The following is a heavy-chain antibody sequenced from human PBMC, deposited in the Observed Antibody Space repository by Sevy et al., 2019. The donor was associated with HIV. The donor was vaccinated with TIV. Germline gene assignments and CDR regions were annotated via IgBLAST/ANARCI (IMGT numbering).Heavy chain of an antibody. CDR2: SSAYNGTT. J-gene: IGHJ6*02. CDR3: ARDRNNYDSSGYPKGFDV. V-gene: IGHV1-18*01. CDR1: GYTFTRYG. D-gene: IGHD3-22*01. Sequence: ASVKVSCKASGYTFTRYGITWVRQAPGQGLQWMGWSSAYNGTTNYAQKLQGRVTMTTDTSTSTAYMELRGLRSDDTAVYYCARDRNNYDSSGYPKGFDVWGQGTTVTVSS.